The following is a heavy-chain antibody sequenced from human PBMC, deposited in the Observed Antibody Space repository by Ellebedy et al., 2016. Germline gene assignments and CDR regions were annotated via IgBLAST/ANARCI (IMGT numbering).Heavy chain of an antibody. CDR3: AREGIGDSPEYYYYMDV. CDR2: INSDGSST. Sequence: GGSLRLSXAASGFTFSSYWMHWVRQAPGKGLVWVSRINSDGSSTSYADSVKGRFTISRDNAKNTLYLQMNSLRAEDTAVYYCAREGIGDSPEYYYYMDVWGKGTTVTVSS. J-gene: IGHJ6*03. D-gene: IGHD2-21*01. V-gene: IGHV3-74*01. CDR1: GFTFSSYW.